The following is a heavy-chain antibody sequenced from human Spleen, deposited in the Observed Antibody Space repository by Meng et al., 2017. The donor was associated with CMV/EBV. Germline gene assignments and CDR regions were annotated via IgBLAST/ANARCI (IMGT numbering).Heavy chain of an antibody. CDR2: ISSSSSYI. Sequence: GESLKISCAASGFTFSSYSMNWVRQAPGKGLEWVSSISSSSSYIYYADSVKGRFTISRDNAKNSLYLQMNSLRAEDTAVYYCVTIYAVAAMDVWGQGTTVTVSS. CDR1: GFTFSSYS. V-gene: IGHV3-21*01. D-gene: IGHD2-15*01. J-gene: IGHJ6*02. CDR3: VTIYAVAAMDV.